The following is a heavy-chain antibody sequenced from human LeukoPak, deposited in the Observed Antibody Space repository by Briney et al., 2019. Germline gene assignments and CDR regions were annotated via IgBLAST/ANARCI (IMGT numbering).Heavy chain of an antibody. CDR3: ARGVGYFDWFTTLYFDY. D-gene: IGHD3-9*01. V-gene: IGHV3-7*01. CDR1: GFTFSSYS. Sequence: GGSLRLSCAASGFTFSSYSMNWVRQAPGKGLEWVANIKQDGSEKYYVDSVKGRFTISRDNAKNSLYLQMNSLRAEDTAVYYCARGVGYFDWFTTLYFDYWGQGTLVTVSS. CDR2: IKQDGSEK. J-gene: IGHJ4*02.